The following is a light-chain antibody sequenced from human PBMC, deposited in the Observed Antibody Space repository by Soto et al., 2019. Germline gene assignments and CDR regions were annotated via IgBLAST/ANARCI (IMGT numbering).Light chain of an antibody. J-gene: IGKJ4*01. CDR2: TAS. CDR1: QSINTF. V-gene: IGKV1-39*01. Sequence: DIQVTQSPSSLSASVGDRITITCRTSQSINTFLNWYELKPGKAPKLLIYTASILQSGVPSRFSGSGSGTHFTLTISSLQPEDVATYFCQQTYSIPLTFGGGTKVEIK. CDR3: QQTYSIPLT.